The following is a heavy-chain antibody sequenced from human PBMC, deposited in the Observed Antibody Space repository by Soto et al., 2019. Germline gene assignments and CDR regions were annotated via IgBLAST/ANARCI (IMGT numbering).Heavy chain of an antibody. CDR2: IWYDGSNK. Sequence: GGSLRLSCAASGFTFSSYAMHWVRQAPGKGLEWVAVIWYDGSNKYYVDSVRGRFTISRDNSKNTMYLELNSLRAEDTAVYYCASVQDVIVGYKYYGLDVWGQGTTVTVSS. J-gene: IGHJ6*02. D-gene: IGHD1-26*01. CDR1: GFTFSSYA. CDR3: ASVQDVIVGYKYYGLDV. V-gene: IGHV3-33*01.